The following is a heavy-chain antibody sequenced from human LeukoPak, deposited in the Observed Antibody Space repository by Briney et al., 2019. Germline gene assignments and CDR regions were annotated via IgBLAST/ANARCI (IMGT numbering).Heavy chain of an antibody. J-gene: IGHJ4*02. CDR3: ARDVEVAGLRGFDY. D-gene: IGHD6-19*01. Sequence: ASVKVSCKASGYTFTNYYIHWVRQAPGQGLEWMGRIIPILGIANYAQKFQGRVTITADKSTSTAYMELSSLRSEDTAVYYCARDVEVAGLRGFDYWGQGTLVTVSS. V-gene: IGHV1-69*04. CDR1: GYTFTNYY. CDR2: IIPILGIA.